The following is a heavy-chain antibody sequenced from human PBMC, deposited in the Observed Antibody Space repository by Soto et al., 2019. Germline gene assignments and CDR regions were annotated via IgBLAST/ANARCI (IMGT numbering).Heavy chain of an antibody. CDR3: AKESSNYPYFDY. CDR2: ISYDGSNK. D-gene: IGHD3-3*01. CDR1: GFTFSSYG. V-gene: IGHV3-30*18. Sequence: LRLSCAASGFTFSSYGMHWVRQAPGKGLEWVAVISYDGSNKYYADSVKGRFTISRDNSRNTLYLQMNSLRAEDTAVYYCAKESSNYPYFDYWGQGTLVTVSS. J-gene: IGHJ4*02.